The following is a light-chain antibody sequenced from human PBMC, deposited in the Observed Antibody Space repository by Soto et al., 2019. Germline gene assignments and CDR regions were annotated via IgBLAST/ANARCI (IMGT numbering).Light chain of an antibody. V-gene: IGKV1-27*01. CDR3: QQYNSTPWT. J-gene: IGKJ1*01. CDR1: QSISNY. CDR2: DAS. Sequence: DIQMTQSPSSLSASVGDRVTLTCRASQSISNYLAWYQQKPGKVPKLLIYDASTLQSGVPSRFCGRGCGTDFTLTIISLQTPDVATVYFQQYNSTPWTFGQGTKVEIK.